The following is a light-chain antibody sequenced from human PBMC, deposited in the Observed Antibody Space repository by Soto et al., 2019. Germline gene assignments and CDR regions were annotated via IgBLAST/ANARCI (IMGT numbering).Light chain of an antibody. CDR1: QSVSSY. CDR2: DAS. V-gene: IGKV3-11*01. J-gene: IGKJ5*01. CDR3: QQRSNWPFT. Sequence: EIVWTQSPAILSLSPGERATLSCRASQSVSSYLACYQQKPGQAPRLFIYDASSRATGIPARFSGSGSGTDFTLTISSLEPEDFAVYHCQQRSNWPFTFGQGTRLEIK.